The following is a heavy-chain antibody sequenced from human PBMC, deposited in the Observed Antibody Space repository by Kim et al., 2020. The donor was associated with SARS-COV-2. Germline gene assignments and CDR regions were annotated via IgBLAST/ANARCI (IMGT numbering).Heavy chain of an antibody. D-gene: IGHD6-13*01. V-gene: IGHV7-4-1*02. CDR1: GYTFTSYA. J-gene: IGHJ4*02. Sequence: ASVKVSCKASGYTFTSYAMNWVRQAPGQGLEWMGWINTNTGNPTYAQGFTGRFVFSLDTSVSTAYLQISSLKAEDTAVYYCARGYSSSWYLTGTTDLVGARSPFDYWGQGTLVTVSS. CDR3: ARGYSSSWYLTGTTDLVGARSPFDY. CDR2: INTNTGNP.